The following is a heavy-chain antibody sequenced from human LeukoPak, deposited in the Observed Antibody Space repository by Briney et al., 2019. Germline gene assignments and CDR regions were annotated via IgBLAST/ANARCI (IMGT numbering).Heavy chain of an antibody. J-gene: IGHJ5*02. CDR1: GFTFSSYG. D-gene: IGHD3-22*01. V-gene: IGHV3-30*02. CDR3: AKDDSSGFNWFDP. Sequence: PGGSLRLSCAASGFTFSSYGMDWVRQAPGKGLEWVAFIWYDGSDKYYADSVKGRFTISRDNSKNTLYLQMNSLRAEDTAVYYCAKDDSSGFNWFDPWGQGTLVTVSS. CDR2: IWYDGSDK.